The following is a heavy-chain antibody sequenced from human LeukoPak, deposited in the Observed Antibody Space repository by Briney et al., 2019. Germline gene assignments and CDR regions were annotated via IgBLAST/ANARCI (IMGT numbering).Heavy chain of an antibody. J-gene: IGHJ3*02. CDR2: ISSSSSYI. Sequence: GGSLRLSCAASGLTFSSYSMNWVRQAPGKGLEWVSSISSSSSYIYYADSVKGRFTISRDNAKNSLYLQMNSLRAEDTAVYYCASSISYDAFDIWGQGTMVTVSS. CDR3: ASSISYDAFDI. CDR1: GLTFSSYS. D-gene: IGHD3-3*02. V-gene: IGHV3-21*01.